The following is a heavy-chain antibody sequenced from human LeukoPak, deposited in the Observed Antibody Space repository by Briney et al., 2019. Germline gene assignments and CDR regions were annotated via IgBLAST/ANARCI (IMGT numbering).Heavy chain of an antibody. V-gene: IGHV3-21*04. CDR1: GFTFSSYS. D-gene: IGHD2-2*01. CDR2: ISSYSDFI. CDR3: ARLGYCSSTSCWYYYYGMDV. Sequence: GGSLRLSRAASGFTFSSYSIHWVRQAPGKGLEWVSSISSYSDFIYYADSVKGRFTISRDNAKNSLYLQMNSLRAEDTAVYYCARLGYCSSTSCWYYYYGMDVWGKGTTVTVSS. J-gene: IGHJ6*04.